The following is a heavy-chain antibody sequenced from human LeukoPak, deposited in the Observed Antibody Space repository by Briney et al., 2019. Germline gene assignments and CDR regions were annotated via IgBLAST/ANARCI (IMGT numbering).Heavy chain of an antibody. CDR3: ARDRRSPLGWLPIWGAFDI. D-gene: IGHD5-24*01. CDR2: IYYSGST. CDR1: GGSISSSSYY. J-gene: IGHJ3*02. V-gene: IGHV4-39*07. Sequence: SETLSLTCTVSGGSISSSSYYWGWIRQPPGKGLEWIGSIYYSGSTYYNPSLKSRVTISVDTSKNQFSLKLSSVTAADTAVYYCARDRRSPLGWLPIWGAFDIWGQGTMVTVSS.